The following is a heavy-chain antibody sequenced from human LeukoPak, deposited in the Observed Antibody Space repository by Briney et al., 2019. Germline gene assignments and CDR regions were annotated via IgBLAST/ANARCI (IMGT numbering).Heavy chain of an antibody. Sequence: SETLSLTCTVSGGSISNYYWGWIRQPPGKGLEWIGSIYYSGSTYYNPSLKSRVTISVDTSKNQFSLKLSSVTAADTAVYYCAGTDPNCGGDCYSFDYWGQGTLVTVSS. V-gene: IGHV4-39*07. CDR3: AGTDPNCGGDCYSFDY. CDR2: IYYSGST. CDR1: GGSISNYY. J-gene: IGHJ4*02. D-gene: IGHD2-21*02.